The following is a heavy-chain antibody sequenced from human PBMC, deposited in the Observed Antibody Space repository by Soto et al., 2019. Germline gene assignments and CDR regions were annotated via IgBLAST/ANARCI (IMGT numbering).Heavy chain of an antibody. Sequence: GGSLRLSCAASGFIFSTYSMNWVRQAPGEGTEWVSYISSGSSVIYYTDSVKGRFTISRDNARNSLHLQMHSLTEADTAVYYCATDRYCSGTICYSEMIFWGQGALVTVSS. CDR3: ATDRYCSGTICYSEMIF. J-gene: IGHJ4*02. CDR1: GFIFSTYS. D-gene: IGHD2-2*01. V-gene: IGHV3-48*02. CDR2: ISSGSSVI.